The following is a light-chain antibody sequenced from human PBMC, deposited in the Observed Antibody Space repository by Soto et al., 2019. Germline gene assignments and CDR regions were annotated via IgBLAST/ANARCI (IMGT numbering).Light chain of an antibody. J-gene: IGKJ5*01. CDR2: GAS. CDR1: QSVSNN. V-gene: IGKV3D-15*01. Sequence: EIVLTPSPGTLSLSPGERATLSCRASQSVSNNYLAWYQQKPGQAPRLLIYGASNRATGIPDRFSGSGSGSEFTLTISGLQSEDFAVYYCQQYNDRPPITFGQGTRLEIK. CDR3: QQYNDRPPIT.